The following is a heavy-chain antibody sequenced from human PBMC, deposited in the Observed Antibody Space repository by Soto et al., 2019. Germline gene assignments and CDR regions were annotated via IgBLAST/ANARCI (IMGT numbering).Heavy chain of an antibody. Sequence: QVQLVQSGAEVKKPGSSVKVSCKASPGTFSSYAISWVRQAPGQGLEWMGGLIAIFGTANYAQKFRGRVTINADESTSTAYMERSSVRTEDTAVYYSASAGGSSSWDYYYGMDVWGRGTPGIVSS. V-gene: IGHV1-69*01. CDR2: LIAIFGTA. D-gene: IGHD6-13*01. CDR3: ASAGGSSSWDYYYGMDV. CDR1: PGTFSSYA. J-gene: IGHJ6*02.